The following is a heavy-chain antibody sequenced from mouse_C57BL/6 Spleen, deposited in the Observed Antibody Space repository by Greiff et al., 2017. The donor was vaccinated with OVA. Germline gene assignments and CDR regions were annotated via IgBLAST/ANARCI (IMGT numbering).Heavy chain of an antibody. V-gene: IGHV1-81*01. CDR2: IYPRSGNT. D-gene: IGHD1-1*01. Sequence: VQLQQSGAELARPGASVKLSCKASGYTFTSYGISWVKQRTGQGLEWIGEIYPRSGNTYYNEKFKGKATLTADKSSSTAYMELRSLTSEDSAVYFCARWDYGSLDYWGQGTSVTVSS. CDR3: ARWDYGSLDY. CDR1: GYTFTSYG. J-gene: IGHJ4*01.